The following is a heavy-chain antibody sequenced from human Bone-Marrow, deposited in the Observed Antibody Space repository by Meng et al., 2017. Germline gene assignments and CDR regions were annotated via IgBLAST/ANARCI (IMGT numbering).Heavy chain of an antibody. CDR2: INSDGSST. CDR3: ARERYLVRAAFDI. J-gene: IGHJ3*02. Sequence: GESLKISCAASGFTFSSYWMHWVRQAPGKGLVRVSRINSDGSSTSYADSVKGRFTISRDNAKNTLYLQMNSLRAEDTAVYYCARERYLVRAAFDIWGQGTMVTVSS. CDR1: GFTFSSYW. D-gene: IGHD1-26*01. V-gene: IGHV3-74*01.